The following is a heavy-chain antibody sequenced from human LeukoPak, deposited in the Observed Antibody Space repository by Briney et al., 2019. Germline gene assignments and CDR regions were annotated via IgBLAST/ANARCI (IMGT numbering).Heavy chain of an antibody. CDR3: ARVGQWLARSAFDI. CDR2: IWYDGSNK. Sequence: GRSLRLSCAASGFTFSSYVMHWVRQAPGKGLEWVAVIWYDGSNKYYADSVKGRFTISRDNSKNTLYLQMNSLRAEDTAVYYCARVGQWLARSAFDIWGQGTMVTVSS. CDR1: GFTFSSYV. V-gene: IGHV3-33*01. J-gene: IGHJ3*02. D-gene: IGHD6-19*01.